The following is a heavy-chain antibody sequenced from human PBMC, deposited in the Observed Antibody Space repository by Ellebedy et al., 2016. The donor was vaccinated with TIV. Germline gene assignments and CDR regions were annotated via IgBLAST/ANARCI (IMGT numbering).Heavy chain of an antibody. D-gene: IGHD3-16*01. V-gene: IGHV3-66*01. CDR2: IYSDGGT. CDR3: ARDPGGGGDYGYNWFDP. Sequence: GESLKISCTASGFTVSSFFMSWVRQAPGKGLEWVSVIYSDGGTDYTDSVKGRFTMSRDSSDNTLSLQMNGLRVEDTAVYYCARDPGGGGDYGYNWFDPWGQGTLVTVSS. J-gene: IGHJ5*02. CDR1: GFTVSSFF.